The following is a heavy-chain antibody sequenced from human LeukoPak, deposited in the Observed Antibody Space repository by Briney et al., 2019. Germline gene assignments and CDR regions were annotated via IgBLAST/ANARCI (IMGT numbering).Heavy chain of an antibody. CDR2: ISVSGGNT. V-gene: IGHV3-23*01. CDR3: AKRSGSSGWYDN. D-gene: IGHD6-19*01. CDR1: GFTFSSYG. J-gene: IGHJ5*02. Sequence: PGGSLRLSCAASGFTFSSYGMHWVRQAPGKGLEWVSTISVSGGNTYYADSVKGRFTISRDNSKSTMYMQMNSLRAEDTAVYYCAKRSGSSGWYDNWGQGTLVTVSS.